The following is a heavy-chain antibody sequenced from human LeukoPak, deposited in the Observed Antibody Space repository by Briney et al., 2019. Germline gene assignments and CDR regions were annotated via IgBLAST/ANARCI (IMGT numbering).Heavy chain of an antibody. D-gene: IGHD3-10*01. CDR3: ASASMVRGVITPYNWFDP. V-gene: IGHV1-2*02. CDR2: INPNSGGT. CDR1: GYTFTGYY. Sequence: ASVKVCCKASGYTFTGYYMHWVRQAPGQGLEWMGWINPNSGGTNYAQKFQGRVAMTRDTSISTAYMELSRLRSDDTAVYYCASASMVRGVITPYNWFDPWGQGTLVTVSS. J-gene: IGHJ5*02.